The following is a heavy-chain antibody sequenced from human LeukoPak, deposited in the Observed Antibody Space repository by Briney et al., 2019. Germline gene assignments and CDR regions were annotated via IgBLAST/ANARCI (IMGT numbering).Heavy chain of an antibody. Sequence: ASVKVSCKASGYTFTSYAMNWVRQAPGQGLEWMGWINTNTGNPTYAQGFTGRFVFSLDTSVSTAYLQISSLKAEDTAVYYCARGKQLVWYYYYYYMDVWGKGTTVTVSS. CDR3: ARGKQLVWYYYYYYMDV. CDR2: INTNTGNP. J-gene: IGHJ6*03. D-gene: IGHD6-6*01. CDR1: GYTFTSYA. V-gene: IGHV7-4-1*02.